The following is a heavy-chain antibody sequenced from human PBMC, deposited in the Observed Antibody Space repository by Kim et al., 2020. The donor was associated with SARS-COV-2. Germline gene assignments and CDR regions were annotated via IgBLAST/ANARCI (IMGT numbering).Heavy chain of an antibody. CDR2: VFYSGST. CDR3: ARDLGLPPYYYYYGMDV. CDR1: GGSISVGDYY. Sequence: SETLSLTCTVSGGSISVGDYYWTWIRQRPGEGLEWIGYVFYSGSTYYSPSLRSRVTISVDTSKNEFSLRLTSVTAADTAIYFCARDLGLPPYYYYYGMDVWGQGTTGIVSS. V-gene: IGHV4-31*03. J-gene: IGHJ6*02.